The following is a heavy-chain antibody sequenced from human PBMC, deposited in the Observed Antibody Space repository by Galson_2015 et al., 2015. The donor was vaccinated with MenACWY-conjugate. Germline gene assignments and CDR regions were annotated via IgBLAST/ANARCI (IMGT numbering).Heavy chain of an antibody. Sequence: SLRLSCAASGFTFSSYSMNWVRQAPGKGLEWVSYISPSADTIYYADSVGGRFTISRDNAKNSLFLQMNSLRADDTAVYYCAIRGVDDFLYYWGQGTLVTVSS. CDR1: GFTFSSYS. D-gene: IGHD2/OR15-2a*01. J-gene: IGHJ4*02. V-gene: IGHV3-48*04. CDR3: AIRGVDDFLYY. CDR2: ISPSADTI.